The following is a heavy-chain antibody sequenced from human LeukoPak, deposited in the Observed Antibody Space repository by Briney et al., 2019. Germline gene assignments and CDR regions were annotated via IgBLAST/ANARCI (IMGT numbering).Heavy chain of an antibody. J-gene: IGHJ3*02. CDR3: ASLNLRGYSGYEEGGEAFDI. D-gene: IGHD5-12*01. CDR2: IYPGDSDT. V-gene: IGHV5-51*01. Sequence: GESLKISCKGSGYSFTSYWIGWVRQMPGKGLEWMGIIYPGDSDTRYSPSFQGQVTISADKSISTAYLQWSSLKASDTAMYYCASLNLRGYSGYEEGGEAFDIWGQGTMVTVSS. CDR1: GYSFTSYW.